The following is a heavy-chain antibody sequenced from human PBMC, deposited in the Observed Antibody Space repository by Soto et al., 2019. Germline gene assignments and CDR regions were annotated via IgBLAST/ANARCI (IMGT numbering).Heavy chain of an antibody. CDR1: GFTFIINP. D-gene: IGHD2-21*02. J-gene: IGHJ6*02. Sequence: QMQLVQSGGGVVQPGRSLRLSGAPLGFTFIINPLHWFRQPPGKGLEWLAVVSFEGGISYFGDSVKGRFTISKDNGKNTLYLQMNDLRHEDTAVYYCARLPGPLVSVLYIYPVDARETPSDVDVWGQGTSVTVSS. V-gene: IGHV3-30*03. CDR2: VSFEGGIS. CDR3: ARLPGPLVSVLYIYPVDARETPSDVDV.